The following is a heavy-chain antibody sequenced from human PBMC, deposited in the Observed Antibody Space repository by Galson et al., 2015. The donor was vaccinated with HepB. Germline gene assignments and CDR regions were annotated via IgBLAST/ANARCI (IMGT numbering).Heavy chain of an antibody. CDR3: ARDRRTLGFDY. CDR2: ISSSSSTI. J-gene: IGHJ4*02. V-gene: IGHV3-48*01. D-gene: IGHD7-27*01. CDR1: GFTFSSYS. Sequence: SLRLSCAASGFTFSSYSMNWVRQAPGKGLEWVSYISSSSSTIYYADSVKGRFTISRDNAKNSLYLQMNSLRAEDTAVYYCARDRRTLGFDYWGQGTLVTVSS.